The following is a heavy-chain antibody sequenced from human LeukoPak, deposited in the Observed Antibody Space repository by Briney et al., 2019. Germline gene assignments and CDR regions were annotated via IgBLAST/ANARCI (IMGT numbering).Heavy chain of an antibody. V-gene: IGHV3-33*01. J-gene: IGHJ4*02. CDR2: IWYDGNYK. CDR1: GFSFINYG. Sequence: PGGSLRLSCAASGFSFINYGMPWVRQAPGKGLGWVGVIWYDGNYKYYADSVKGRFTISRDNSDNTLYLQMNSLRAEDTAVYYCARATDLGDFDYWGQGTLVTVSS. CDR3: ARATDLGDFDY.